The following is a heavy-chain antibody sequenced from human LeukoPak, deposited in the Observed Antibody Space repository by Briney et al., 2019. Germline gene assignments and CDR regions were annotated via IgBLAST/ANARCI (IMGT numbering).Heavy chain of an antibody. CDR1: GFTFSSYG. CDR3: ARDSPEYSSSSGLDAFDI. Sequence: GGSLRLSCAASGFTFSSYGMHWVRQAPGKGLEWVAFIRYDGSNKYYADSVKGRFTISRDNSKNTLYLQMDSLRAEDTAVYYCARDSPEYSSSSGLDAFDIWGQGTMVTVSS. V-gene: IGHV3-30*02. J-gene: IGHJ3*02. D-gene: IGHD6-6*01. CDR2: IRYDGSNK.